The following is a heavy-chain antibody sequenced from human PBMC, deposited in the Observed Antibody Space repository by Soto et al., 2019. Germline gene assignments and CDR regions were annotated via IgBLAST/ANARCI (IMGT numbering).Heavy chain of an antibody. D-gene: IGHD5-18*01. V-gene: IGHV3-30*18. CDR2: ISYDGSNE. Sequence: GGSRRLSCAASGFTFSSYGRHWVRQAPGKGLEWVAVISYDGSNEYYADSVKGRFTISRDNSKNTLYLQMNSLRTEDTAVYYCAKTGDGYSFGSGFFDYWGQGTLVTVSA. CDR1: GFTFSSYG. CDR3: AKTGDGYSFGSGFFDY. J-gene: IGHJ4*02.